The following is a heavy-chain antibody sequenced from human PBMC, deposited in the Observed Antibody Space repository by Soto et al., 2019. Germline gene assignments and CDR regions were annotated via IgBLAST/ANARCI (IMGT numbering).Heavy chain of an antibody. CDR1: GFSLSTSGVG. D-gene: IGHD2-15*01. Sequence: QITLKESGPTLVKPTQTLTLTCTFSGFSLSTSGVGVGWIRQPPGKALEWLALIYWDDDKRYSPSLKSRLTITKDTSNHQVVLTMTNMDPVDTSAYYCAHRPSYCSGGSCHSGFDYWGQGTLVTVSS. CDR3: AHRPSYCSGGSCHSGFDY. V-gene: IGHV2-5*02. J-gene: IGHJ4*02. CDR2: IYWDDDK.